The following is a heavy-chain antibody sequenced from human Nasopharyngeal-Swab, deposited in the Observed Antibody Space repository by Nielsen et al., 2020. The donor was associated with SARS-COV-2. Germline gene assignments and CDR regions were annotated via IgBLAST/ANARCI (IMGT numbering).Heavy chain of an antibody. V-gene: IGHV3-48*04. CDR3: AREDLSRYFDWLSLGDNDY. D-gene: IGHD3-9*01. CDR1: GFTFSSYS. Sequence: GESLKISCAASGFTFSSYSMNWVRQAPGKGLEWVSYISSSSSTIYYADSVKGRFTISRDNAKNSLYLQMNSLRAEDTAVYYCAREDLSRYFDWLSLGDNDYWGQGTLVTVSS. CDR2: ISSSSSTI. J-gene: IGHJ4*02.